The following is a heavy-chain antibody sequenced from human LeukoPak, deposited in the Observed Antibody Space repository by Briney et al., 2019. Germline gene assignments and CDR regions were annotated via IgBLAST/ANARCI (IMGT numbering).Heavy chain of an antibody. D-gene: IGHD6-19*01. CDR2: ISSSGSTI. Sequence: GGSLRLSCAASGFTFSDYYMSWIRQAPGKGLEWVSYISSSGSTIYYADSVKGRFTISRDNSKNTLYLQMNSLRAEDTAVYYCAREWQWLAIDYWGQGTLVTVSS. CDR1: GFTFSDYY. CDR3: AREWQWLAIDY. J-gene: IGHJ4*02. V-gene: IGHV3-11*04.